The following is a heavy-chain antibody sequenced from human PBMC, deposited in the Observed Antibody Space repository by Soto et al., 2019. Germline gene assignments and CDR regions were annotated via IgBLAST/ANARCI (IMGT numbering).Heavy chain of an antibody. J-gene: IGHJ4*02. V-gene: IGHV3-7*01. Sequence: GGSLRLSCAASGFTFSSYWMSWVRQAPGKGLEWVANIKQDGSEKYYVDSVKGRFTISRDNAKNSPYLQMNSLRAEDTAVYYCARDRWGPYYDILTGYYFDYWGQGTLVTVSS. CDR2: IKQDGSEK. CDR1: GFTFSSYW. CDR3: ARDRWGPYYDILTGYYFDY. D-gene: IGHD3-9*01.